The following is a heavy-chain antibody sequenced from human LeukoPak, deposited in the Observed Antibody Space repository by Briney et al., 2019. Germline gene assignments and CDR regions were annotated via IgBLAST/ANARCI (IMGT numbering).Heavy chain of an antibody. V-gene: IGHV4-34*01. D-gene: IGHD5-18*01. Sequence: PSETLSLTCAVYGGSFSGYYWSWIRQPPGKGLEWIGEINHSGSTYYNPSLKSRVTISVDTSKNQFSLKLSSVTAADTAVYYCARVGYATHYYFDYWGQGTLVTVSS. CDR1: GGSFSGYY. CDR3: ARVGYATHYYFDY. CDR2: INHSGST. J-gene: IGHJ4*02.